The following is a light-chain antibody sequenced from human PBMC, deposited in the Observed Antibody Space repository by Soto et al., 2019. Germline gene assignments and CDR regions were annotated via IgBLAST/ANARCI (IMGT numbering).Light chain of an antibody. J-gene: IGKJ1*01. Sequence: RVTITCRASQTINNWIAWYQQKPGKAPKFLIYDASTLESGVPSRFSGSGFGTECSLTISSLQPYDFGSYYCQHMRTFGQGTKVDIK. CDR3: QHMRT. V-gene: IGKV1-5*01. CDR2: DAS. CDR1: QTINNW.